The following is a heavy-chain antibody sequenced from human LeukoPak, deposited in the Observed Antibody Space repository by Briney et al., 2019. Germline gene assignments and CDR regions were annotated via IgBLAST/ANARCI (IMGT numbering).Heavy chain of an antibody. Sequence: PGGSLRLSCAASGFTFDDYAMHWVRQAPGKGLEWVSGISWNSGSIGYADSVKGRFTISRDNAKNSLYLQMNSLKAEDTAVYYCARVRSFDSRDFDYWGQGILVTVSS. V-gene: IGHV3-9*01. D-gene: IGHD2-15*01. CDR3: ARVRSFDSRDFDY. J-gene: IGHJ4*02. CDR1: GFTFDDYA. CDR2: ISWNSGSI.